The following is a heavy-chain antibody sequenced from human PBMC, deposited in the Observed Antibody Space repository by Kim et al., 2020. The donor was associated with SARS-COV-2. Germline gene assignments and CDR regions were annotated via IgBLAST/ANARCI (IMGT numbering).Heavy chain of an antibody. J-gene: IGHJ4*02. V-gene: IGHV1-2*02. CDR2: ISPERGDT. D-gene: IGHD1-1*01. CDR3: AVDTTRANY. CDR1: GYTFTGYY. Sequence: ASVKGSCRASGYTFTGYYLHWVRQAPGQGLEWMGWISPERGDTKYDQKFQGRVTMTRDTSISTAYMELSRLRFDDTAMFYCAVDTTRANYWGQGTLVAVSS.